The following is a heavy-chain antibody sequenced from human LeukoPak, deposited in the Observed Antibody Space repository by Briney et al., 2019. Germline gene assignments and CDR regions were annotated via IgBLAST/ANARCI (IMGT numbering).Heavy chain of an antibody. CDR1: GFTFSGSA. CDR3: TRHRAAYDRPFDY. Sequence: QAGGSLRLSCAASGFTFSGSAMHWVRQASGKGLEWVGRIRSKANSYATAYAASVKGRFTISRDDSKNTAYLQMNSLKTEDTAVYYCTRHRAAYDRPFDYWGQGTLVTVSS. D-gene: IGHD3-22*01. J-gene: IGHJ4*02. CDR2: IRSKANSYAT. V-gene: IGHV3-73*01.